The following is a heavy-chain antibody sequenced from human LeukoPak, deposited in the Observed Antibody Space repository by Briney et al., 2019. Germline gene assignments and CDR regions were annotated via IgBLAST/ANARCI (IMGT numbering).Heavy chain of an antibody. CDR2: INPDGDGM. D-gene: IGHD5-12*01. J-gene: IGHJ4*02. Sequence: PGGSLRLSCTASGFTFSRSWMNWIRQAPGKGLEWVANINPDGDGMRFVASVKGRFTMSRDNAQSSLHLQMNSLRVEDTAFYYCAAWTDRGYSYRGQGGLVTVSS. CDR3: AAWTDRGYSY. CDR1: GFTFSRSW. V-gene: IGHV3-7*01.